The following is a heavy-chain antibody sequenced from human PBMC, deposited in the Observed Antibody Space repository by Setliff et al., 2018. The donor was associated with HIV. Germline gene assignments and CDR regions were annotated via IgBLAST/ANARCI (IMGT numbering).Heavy chain of an antibody. CDR1: GFTFRSYA. D-gene: IGHD1-26*01. V-gene: IGHV3-23*01. J-gene: IGHJ4*02. CDR2: ISGSGGSK. CDR3: AAVFTGEPGRSLDY. Sequence: PGGSLRLSCAASGFTFRSYAMSWVRQAPGKGLEWVSGISGSGGSKYYADSVKGRFTISRDNAKNSQYLLMSDLRAEDTAVYYCAAVFTGEPGRSLDYWGQGTPVTVYS.